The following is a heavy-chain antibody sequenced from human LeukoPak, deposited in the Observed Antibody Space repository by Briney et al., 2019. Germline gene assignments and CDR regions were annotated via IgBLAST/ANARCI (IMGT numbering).Heavy chain of an antibody. V-gene: IGHV4-34*01. J-gene: IGHJ5*02. D-gene: IGHD3-10*01. Sequence: KPSETLSLTCAVYGGSFSGYYWSWIRQPPGKGLEWIGEINHSGSTNYNPSLKSRVTISVDTSKNQFSLKQSSVTAADTAVYYCARGWGYYGSGSRTTLWFDPWGQGTLVTVSS. CDR1: GGSFSGYY. CDR3: ARGWGYYGSGSRTTLWFDP. CDR2: INHSGST.